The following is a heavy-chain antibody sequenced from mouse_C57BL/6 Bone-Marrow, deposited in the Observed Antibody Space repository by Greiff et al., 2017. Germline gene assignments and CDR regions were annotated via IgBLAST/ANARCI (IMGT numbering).Heavy chain of an antibody. Sequence: VQLQQSGPELVKPGASVKISCKASGYSFTDYNMNWVKQSNGKSLEWIGVINPNNGTTSYNQKFKGKATLTVDQSSSTAYMQHNSLTSEDSAVYYCARNGYGSSPWFAYWGQGTLVTVSA. CDR3: ARNGYGSSPWFAY. V-gene: IGHV1-39*01. CDR1: GYSFTDYN. CDR2: INPNNGTT. D-gene: IGHD1-1*01. J-gene: IGHJ3*01.